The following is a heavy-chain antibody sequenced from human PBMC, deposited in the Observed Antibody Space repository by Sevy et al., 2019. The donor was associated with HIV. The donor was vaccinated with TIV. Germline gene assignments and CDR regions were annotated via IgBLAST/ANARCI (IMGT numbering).Heavy chain of an antibody. V-gene: IGHV1-24*01. D-gene: IGHD6-19*01. CDR1: GYTLTELF. CDR2: FDPEDVET. Sequence: ASVKVSCKVSGYTLTELFMHWVRQAPGKGLEWMGGFDPEDVETVYAQKFHGRVTMTEDTSTDTAYMELSSLRSEDTAVYYCAADWLAINEYYFDYWGQGTLVTVSS. CDR3: AADWLAINEYYFDY. J-gene: IGHJ4*02.